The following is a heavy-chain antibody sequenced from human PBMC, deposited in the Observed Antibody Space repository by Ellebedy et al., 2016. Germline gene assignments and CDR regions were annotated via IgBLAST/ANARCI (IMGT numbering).Heavy chain of an antibody. Sequence: GESLKISCAASGFTFSSYSMNWVRQAPGKGLEWVSYISSSSSTIYYADSVKGRFTISRDNAKNSLYLQMNSLRAEDTAVYYCARSGYSSSFYFKYYYYGMDVWGQGTTVTVSS. J-gene: IGHJ6*02. D-gene: IGHD6-6*01. CDR1: GFTFSSYS. V-gene: IGHV3-48*01. CDR3: ARSGYSSSFYFKYYYYGMDV. CDR2: ISSSSSTI.